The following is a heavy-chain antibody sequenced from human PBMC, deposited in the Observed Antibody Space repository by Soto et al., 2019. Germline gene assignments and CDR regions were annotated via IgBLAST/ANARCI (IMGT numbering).Heavy chain of an antibody. D-gene: IGHD3-10*01. V-gene: IGHV1-58*01. J-gene: IGHJ5*02. Sequence: SVKVSCKASGFTFTSSAVQWVRQARGQRLEWIGWIVVGSGNTNYAQKFQERVTITRDMSTSTAYMELSSLRSEDTAVYYCAREYYGSGNWFDPWGQGTLVTVSS. CDR2: IVVGSGNT. CDR1: GFTFTSSA. CDR3: AREYYGSGNWFDP.